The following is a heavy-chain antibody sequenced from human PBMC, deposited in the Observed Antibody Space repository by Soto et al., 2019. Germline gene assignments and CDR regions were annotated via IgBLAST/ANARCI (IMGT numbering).Heavy chain of an antibody. V-gene: IGHV3-15*01. J-gene: IGHJ4*02. D-gene: IGHD1-1*01. Sequence: GGSLRLSCAASGFSFNDAWMTWVRQSPGAGLEWVGRIKSKTDGGTTDYAAPVRGRFAISRDASKTTVYLQMNRLKTEDTAVYYCTTDPHSTGTKYWGQGTLVTVSS. CDR3: TTDPHSTGTKY. CDR2: IKSKTDGGTT. CDR1: GFSFNDAW.